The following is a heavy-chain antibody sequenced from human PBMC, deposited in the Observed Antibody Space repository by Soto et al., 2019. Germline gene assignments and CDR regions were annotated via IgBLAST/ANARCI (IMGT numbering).Heavy chain of an antibody. Sequence: GGSRRLTCAASGFTFSNQGMHWVRQAPGKGLEWVAVISYDGSNKYYADSVKGRFTISRDNSKNTLYLQMNSLRAEDTAVYYCARAYEGDYFDYWGQGTLVTVSS. J-gene: IGHJ4*02. CDR3: ARAYEGDYFDY. CDR1: GFTFSNQG. CDR2: ISYDGSNK. D-gene: IGHD3-16*01. V-gene: IGHV3-30*19.